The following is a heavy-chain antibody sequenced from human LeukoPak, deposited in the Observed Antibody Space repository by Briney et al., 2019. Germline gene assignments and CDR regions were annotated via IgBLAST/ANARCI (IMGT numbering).Heavy chain of an antibody. CDR2: ISATSANI. CDR1: GFTFSGYS. J-gene: IGHJ4*02. D-gene: IGHD3-9*01. V-gene: IGHV3-21*01. Sequence: GGSLRLSCAASGFTFSGYSMNWVRQAPGKGLEWVSLISATSANIYYADSVKGRFTISRDNAKNSVYLQMNSLRGEDTAVYYCASAILTGYYRDFDRWGQGTLVTVSS. CDR3: ASAILTGYYRDFDR.